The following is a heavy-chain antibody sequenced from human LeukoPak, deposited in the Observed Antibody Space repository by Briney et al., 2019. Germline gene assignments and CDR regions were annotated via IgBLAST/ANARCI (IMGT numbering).Heavy chain of an antibody. CDR1: GFTFSSYW. V-gene: IGHV3-74*01. J-gene: IGHJ5*02. Sequence: GGSLRLSCAASGFTFSSYWMHWVRQAPGKGLVWVSRINSDGSSTDYADSVKGRFTISRDNAKNTLYLQMNSLRAEDTAVYYCAAYGTMIIVDTNWFDPWGQGTLVTVSS. CDR3: AAYGTMIIVDTNWFDP. CDR2: INSDGSST. D-gene: IGHD3-22*01.